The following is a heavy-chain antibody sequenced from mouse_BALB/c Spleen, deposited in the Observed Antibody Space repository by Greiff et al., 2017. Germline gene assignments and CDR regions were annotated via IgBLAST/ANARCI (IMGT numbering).Heavy chain of an antibody. CDR1: GFSLTSYG. V-gene: IGHV2-4-1*01. CDR2: IWSDGST. CDR3: ARSYGSSPAWFAY. Sequence: QVQLQQSGPGLVQPSQSLSITCTVSGFSLTSYGVHWVRQSPGKGLEWLGVIWSDGSTDYNAAFISRLSISKDNSKSQVFFKMNSLQADDTAIYYCARSYGSSPAWFAYWGQGTLVTVSA. D-gene: IGHD1-1*01. J-gene: IGHJ3*01.